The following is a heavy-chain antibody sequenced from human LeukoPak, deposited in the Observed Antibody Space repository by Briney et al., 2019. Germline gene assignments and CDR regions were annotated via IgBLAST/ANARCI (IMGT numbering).Heavy chain of an antibody. CDR2: IYYSGST. V-gene: IGHV4-39*01. J-gene: IGHJ5*02. CDR3: ARVVLTGFIVVVPAASPGYWFDP. CDR1: GGSISSSSYY. Sequence: PSETLSLTCTVSGGSISSSSYYWGRIRQPPGKGLEWIGSIYYSGSTYYNPSLKSRVTISVDTSKNQFSLKLSSVTAADTAVYYCARVVLTGFIVVVPAASPGYWFDPWGQGTLVTVSS. D-gene: IGHD2-2*01.